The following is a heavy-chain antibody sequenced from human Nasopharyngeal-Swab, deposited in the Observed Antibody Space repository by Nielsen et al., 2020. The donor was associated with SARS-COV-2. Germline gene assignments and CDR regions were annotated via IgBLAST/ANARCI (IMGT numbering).Heavy chain of an antibody. V-gene: IGHV3-30*02. J-gene: IGHJ4*02. Sequence: GESLKISCAASGFIFSSYGMHWVRQAPGKGLEWVAFIRYDGLNQHYADSVKGRFTISRDNSKNTLYLQMNSLRAEDTAVYYCARERSGGYYFDYWGQGTLVTVSS. D-gene: IGHD1-26*01. CDR2: IRYDGLNQ. CDR3: ARERSGGYYFDY. CDR1: GFIFSSYG.